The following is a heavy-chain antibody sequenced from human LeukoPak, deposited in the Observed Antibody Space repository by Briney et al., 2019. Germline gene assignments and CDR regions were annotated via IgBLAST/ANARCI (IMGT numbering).Heavy chain of an antibody. Sequence: GRSLRLSCAASGFTFSNYGMHWVRQAPGKGLEWVSAISGSGGSTYYADSVKGRFTISRDNSKNTLYLQMNSLRAEDTAVYYCAKAALSGGSYDYWGQGTLVTVSS. V-gene: IGHV3-23*01. J-gene: IGHJ4*02. CDR2: ISGSGGST. D-gene: IGHD1-26*01. CDR3: AKAALSGGSYDY. CDR1: GFTFSNYG.